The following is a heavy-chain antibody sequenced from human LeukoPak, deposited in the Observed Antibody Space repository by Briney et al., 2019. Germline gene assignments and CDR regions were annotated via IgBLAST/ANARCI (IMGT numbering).Heavy chain of an antibody. Sequence: SETLSLTCAVSGGSISSGGYSWSWIRQPPGKGLEWIGYIYHSGSTYYNPSLKSRVTISVDRSKNQFSLKLSSVTAADTAVYYCARLRITMVRGVILHEYFQHWGQGTLVTVSS. CDR2: IYHSGST. D-gene: IGHD3-10*01. V-gene: IGHV4-30-2*01. CDR1: GGSISSGGYS. J-gene: IGHJ1*01. CDR3: ARLRITMVRGVILHEYFQH.